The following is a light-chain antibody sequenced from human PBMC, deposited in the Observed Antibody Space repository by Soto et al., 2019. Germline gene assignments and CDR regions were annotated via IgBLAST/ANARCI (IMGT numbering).Light chain of an antibody. CDR3: ALFMGGGISL. V-gene: IGLV8-61*01. J-gene: IGLJ3*02. CDR1: SGSVSNSYF. Sequence: QTVVTQEPSFSVSPGGTVTLTCTLSSGSVSNSYFPSWYQQTPGQAPRTLIYNTNSRSSEVPDRFSASILGNKAALTITGAQADDESDYYCALFMGGGISLFGGGTKLTVL. CDR2: NTN.